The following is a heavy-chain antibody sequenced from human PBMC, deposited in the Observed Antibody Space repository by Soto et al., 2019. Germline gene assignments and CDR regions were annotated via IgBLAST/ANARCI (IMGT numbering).Heavy chain of an antibody. D-gene: IGHD1-26*01. CDR1: GGSISSYY. Sequence: QVQLQESGPGLVKPSETLSLTCTVSGGSISSYYWSWIRQPPGKGLEWIGYIYYSGSTNYNPSLKSRVPLSVDTSKNQFSLTLSSVTAADTAVYYCAREQAKGGYYYYGMDVWGQGTTVTVSS. CDR2: IYYSGST. V-gene: IGHV4-59*08. J-gene: IGHJ6*02. CDR3: AREQAKGGYYYYGMDV.